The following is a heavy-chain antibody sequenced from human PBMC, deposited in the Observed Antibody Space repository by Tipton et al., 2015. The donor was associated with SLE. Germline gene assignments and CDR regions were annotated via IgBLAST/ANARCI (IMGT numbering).Heavy chain of an antibody. CDR1: GGSIRSGGYY. J-gene: IGHJ6*03. V-gene: IGHV4-39*07. Sequence: LRLSCTVSGGSIRSGGYYWSWIRQPPGKGPEWIGSIYSSGSTYYNPSLMSRATLSIDTSKNQFSLKMTSVTAADTAVYYCARGVEGTQWYYRYHMDVWSKGTTVIVFS. D-gene: IGHD1-14*01. CDR3: ARGVEGTQWYYRYHMDV. CDR2: IYSSGST.